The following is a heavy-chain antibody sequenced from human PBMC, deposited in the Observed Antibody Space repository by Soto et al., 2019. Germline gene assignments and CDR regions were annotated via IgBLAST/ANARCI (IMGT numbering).Heavy chain of an antibody. CDR3: ATESLLITMVRGTLDY. D-gene: IGHD3-10*01. J-gene: IGHJ4*02. CDR2: FDPEDGET. V-gene: IGHV1-24*01. Sequence: ASVKVSCKVSGYTLTELSMHWVRQAPGKGLEWMGGFDPEDGETIYAQKFQGRVTMTEDTSTDTAYMELSSLRSEDTAVYYCATESLLITMVRGTLDYWGQGTPVTVSS. CDR1: GYTLTELS.